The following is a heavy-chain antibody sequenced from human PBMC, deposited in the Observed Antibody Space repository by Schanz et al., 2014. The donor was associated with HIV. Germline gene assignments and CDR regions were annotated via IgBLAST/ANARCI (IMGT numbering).Heavy chain of an antibody. CDR3: ARLRGFLWFGDHPYSFDY. Sequence: QVQLVESGGGVVQPGRSLRLSCAASGFSFNSYGLHWVRQAPGKGLEWVAVIWYDGNTKYYGDSVKGRFTISRDNSKNTLFLQMNSLRAEDTAVYYCARLRGFLWFGDHPYSFDYWGQGTLVTVSS. D-gene: IGHD3-10*01. CDR2: IWYDGNTK. J-gene: IGHJ4*02. CDR1: GFSFNSYG. V-gene: IGHV3-33*01.